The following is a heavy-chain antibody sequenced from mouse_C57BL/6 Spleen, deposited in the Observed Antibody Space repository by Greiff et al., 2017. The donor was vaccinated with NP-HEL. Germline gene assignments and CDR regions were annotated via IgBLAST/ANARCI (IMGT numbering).Heavy chain of an antibody. CDR2: IYPSDSET. J-gene: IGHJ1*03. CDR3: ASEVPITTVVAKDWYFDV. CDR1: GYTFTSYW. Sequence: QVQLQQPGAELVRPGSSVKLSCKASGYTFTSYWMDWVKQRPGQGLEWIGNIYPSDSETHYNQKFKDKATLTVDKSSSTAYMQLSSLTSEDSAVYYCASEVPITTVVAKDWYFDVWGTGTTVTVSS. V-gene: IGHV1-61*01. D-gene: IGHD1-1*01.